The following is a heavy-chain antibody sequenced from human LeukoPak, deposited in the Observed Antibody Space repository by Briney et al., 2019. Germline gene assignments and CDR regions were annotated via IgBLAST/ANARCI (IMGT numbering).Heavy chain of an antibody. CDR1: GGSISRYY. Sequence: PSETLSLTCTVSGGSISRYYWNWIRQPPGKGLEWIGYIYYSGTTNYNPSLKSRVTVSVDKSKNHFSLILSSVTAADTAVYYCARDSWDSSSWYFDYWGQGTLVTVSS. CDR3: ARDSWDSSSWYFDY. V-gene: IGHV4-59*12. D-gene: IGHD6-13*01. CDR2: IYYSGTT. J-gene: IGHJ4*02.